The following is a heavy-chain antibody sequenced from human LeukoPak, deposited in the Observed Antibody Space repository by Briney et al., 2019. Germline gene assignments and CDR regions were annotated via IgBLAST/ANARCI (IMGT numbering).Heavy chain of an antibody. V-gene: IGHV4-39*01. CDR2: IYYSGST. D-gene: IGHD3-22*01. CDR1: GGSISNSGYY. Sequence: SETLSLTCTVSGGSISNSGYYWGWIRQPPGKGLEWIGNIYYSGSTYYNPSLKSRVTISVDTSKNQFSLKLSSVTAADTAVYYCAKTYYYDPLDFWGQGTLVTVSS. CDR3: AKTYYYDPLDF. J-gene: IGHJ4*02.